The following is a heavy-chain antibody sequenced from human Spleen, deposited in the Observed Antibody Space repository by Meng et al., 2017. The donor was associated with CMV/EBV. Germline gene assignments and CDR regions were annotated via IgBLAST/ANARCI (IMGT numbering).Heavy chain of an antibody. CDR2: ISPYNGNT. CDR1: GYTFTSYG. CDR3: ARSVEMATIYDY. Sequence: ASVKVSCKASGYTFTSYGISWVRQAPGQGLEWMGWISPYNGNTNYAQKLQGRVTMTTDTSTSTAYMELRSLRSDDTAVYFCARSVEMATIYDYWGQGTLVTVSS. V-gene: IGHV1-18*01. J-gene: IGHJ4*02. D-gene: IGHD5-24*01.